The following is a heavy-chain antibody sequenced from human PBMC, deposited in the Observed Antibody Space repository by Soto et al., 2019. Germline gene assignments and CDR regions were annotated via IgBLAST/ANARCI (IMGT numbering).Heavy chain of an antibody. CDR2: INPNSGGT. CDR3: ARDESNYDILTGYCMAPYFGY. J-gene: IGHJ4*02. V-gene: IGHV1-2*04. Sequence: GASVKVSCKASGYTFTGYYMHWVRQAPGQGLEWMGWINPNSGGTNYAQKFQGWVTMTRDTSISTAYMELSRLRSDDTAVYYCARDESNYDILTGYCMAPYFGYWGQGTLVTVS. CDR1: GYTFTGYY. D-gene: IGHD3-9*01.